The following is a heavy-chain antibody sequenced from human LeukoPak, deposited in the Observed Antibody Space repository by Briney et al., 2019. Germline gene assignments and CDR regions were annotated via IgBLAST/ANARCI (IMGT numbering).Heavy chain of an antibody. V-gene: IGHV3-21*04. CDR1: GFTFSSYS. Sequence: GGSLRLSCAASGFTFSSYSMNWVRQAPGKGLEWVSSISSSSSYIYYADSVKGRFTISRDNAKNSLYLQMNSLRAEDTAVYYCAAYYYDSSGYYGEYYFDYWGQGTLVTVSS. CDR2: ISSSSSYI. D-gene: IGHD3-22*01. CDR3: AAYYYDSSGYYGEYYFDY. J-gene: IGHJ4*02.